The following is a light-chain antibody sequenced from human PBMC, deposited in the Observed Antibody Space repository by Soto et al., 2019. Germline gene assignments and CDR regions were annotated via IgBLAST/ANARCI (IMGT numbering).Light chain of an antibody. J-gene: IGKJ2*01. CDR3: QQYYSIPYT. V-gene: IGKV4-1*01. CDR1: QSILYSTNNTNY. CDR2: WAS. Sequence: DIVMTQSPESLAVSLGERATINCKSSQSILYSTNNTNYLGWYQQKPGHPPRLLIYWASTRESGVPDRFSGSGSRTDFTLTISSLQAEDVAFYYCQQYYSIPYTFGQGTKLEIK.